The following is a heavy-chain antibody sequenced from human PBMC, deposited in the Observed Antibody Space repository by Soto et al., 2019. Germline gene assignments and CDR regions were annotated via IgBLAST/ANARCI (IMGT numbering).Heavy chain of an antibody. CDR3: ARGGPVIIPAATNWFDP. Sequence: QVQLVQSGAEVKKPGSSVKVSCKSSGGGFNSYSISWVRQAPGQGLEWMGVIIPIFGTQTYAQKFQGRVTITADKSTSTAYMEVSRLTSEDTAVYYCARGGPVIIPAATNWFDPWGQGTLVTVSS. D-gene: IGHD6-25*01. J-gene: IGHJ5*02. V-gene: IGHV1-69*06. CDR1: GGGFNSYS. CDR2: IIPIFGTQ.